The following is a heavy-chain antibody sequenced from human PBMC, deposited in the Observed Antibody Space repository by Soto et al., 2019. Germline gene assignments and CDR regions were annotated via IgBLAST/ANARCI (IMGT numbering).Heavy chain of an antibody. V-gene: IGHV3-23*01. J-gene: IGHJ4*02. Sequence: GGSLRLSCAASGFSLSSYAMTWVRQAPGKGLEWVSGITASGEKLYYADSVKGRFTVSRDNSKNTLYLQMHSLRADDTAVYYCARDCSSYSCSVWAYWGQGTLVT. D-gene: IGHD2-2*01. CDR3: ARDCSSYSCSVWAY. CDR1: GFSLSSYA. CDR2: ITASGEKL.